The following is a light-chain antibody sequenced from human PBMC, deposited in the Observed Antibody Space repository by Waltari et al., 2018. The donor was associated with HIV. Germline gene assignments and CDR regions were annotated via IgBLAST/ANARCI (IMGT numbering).Light chain of an antibody. CDR1: SSDVGVYNY. Sequence: QSALTQPAPVSGSPGQPITISCTGTSSDVGVYNYVSRYQHHPGQAPKLMIYDVSKRPSGVSNRFSGSKSDNTASLTIAGLPAEDEADYYCCSYAGSSTYVFGTGTKVTVL. CDR2: DVS. V-gene: IGLV2-23*02. J-gene: IGLJ1*01. CDR3: CSYAGSSTYV.